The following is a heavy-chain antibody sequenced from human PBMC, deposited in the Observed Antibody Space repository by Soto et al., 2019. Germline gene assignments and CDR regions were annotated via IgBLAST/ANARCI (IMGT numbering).Heavy chain of an antibody. J-gene: IGHJ3*02. Sequence: GASVKVSCKASGYTFTSYYMHWVRQAPGQGLEWMGIINPSGGSTSYAQKFQGRVTMTRDTSTSTVYMELSSLRSEDTAVYYCARAISLGELYGDAFDIWGQGTMVTVSS. CDR1: GYTFTSYY. CDR3: ARAISLGELYGDAFDI. V-gene: IGHV1-46*01. CDR2: INPSGGST. D-gene: IGHD3-16*01.